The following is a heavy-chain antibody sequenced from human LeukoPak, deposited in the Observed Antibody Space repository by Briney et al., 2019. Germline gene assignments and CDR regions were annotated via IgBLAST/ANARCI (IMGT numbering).Heavy chain of an antibody. CDR1: GFIFSTYS. V-gene: IGHV3-21*01. CDR2: ISSSSSYI. J-gene: IGHJ3*01. Sequence: KAGGSLRLSCAASGFIFSTYSMSWVRQAPGKGLEWVSSISSSSSYIHYADSVKGRFTISRDNAQNSLYLQMNNLRVEDTAVYYCLGAFDFWGQGTMVTVSS. CDR3: LGAFDF.